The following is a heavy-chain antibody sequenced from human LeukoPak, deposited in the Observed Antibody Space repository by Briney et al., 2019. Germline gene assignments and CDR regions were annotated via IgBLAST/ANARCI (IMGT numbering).Heavy chain of an antibody. V-gene: IGHV3-48*01. CDR3: ARIIYCSGGSCHWGFDY. CDR1: GFTFSSYS. J-gene: IGHJ4*02. D-gene: IGHD2-15*01. Sequence: PGGSLRLSCAASGFTFSSYSMNWVRQAPGKGLEWVSYISSSSSTIYYADSVKGRFTISRDNAKNSLYLQMNSLRAEDTAVYYCARIIYCSGGSCHWGFDYWGQGTLVTVSS. CDR2: ISSSSSTI.